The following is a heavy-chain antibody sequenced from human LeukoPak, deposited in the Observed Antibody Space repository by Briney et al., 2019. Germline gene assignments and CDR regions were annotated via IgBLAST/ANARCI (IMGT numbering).Heavy chain of an antibody. V-gene: IGHV4-30-4*07. CDR1: GDSITSGGYS. D-gene: IGHD6-25*01. CDR3: ARVVAAAGNNWFDP. J-gene: IGHJ5*02. Sequence: PSETLSLTCAVSGDSITSGGYSWSWVRQTPGKGLEWIAYIHDSGSTYNNPSLKSRLSISIDTSKNQFSLKLNSLTAADTAVYYCARVVAAAGNNWFDPWGQGTLVTVSS. CDR2: IHDSGST.